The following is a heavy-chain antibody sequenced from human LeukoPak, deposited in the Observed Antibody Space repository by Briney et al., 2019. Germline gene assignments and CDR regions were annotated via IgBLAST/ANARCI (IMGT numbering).Heavy chain of an antibody. D-gene: IGHD3-22*01. Sequence: ASVKVSCKASGYTFTGYGISWVRQAPGQGLEWMGWISAYNGNTNYAQKLQGRVTMITDTSTSTAYMELRSLRSDDTAVYYCARMNYDSSGYPGVYFDYWGQGTLVTVSS. CDR3: ARMNYDSSGYPGVYFDY. J-gene: IGHJ4*02. V-gene: IGHV1-18*01. CDR2: ISAYNGNT. CDR1: GYTFTGYG.